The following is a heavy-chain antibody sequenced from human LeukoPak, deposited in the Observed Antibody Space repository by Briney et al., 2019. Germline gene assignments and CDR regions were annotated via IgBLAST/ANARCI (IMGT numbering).Heavy chain of an antibody. CDR3: ARLRGYGKYYFDY. D-gene: IGHD5-18*01. V-gene: IGHV4-34*01. J-gene: IGHJ4*02. Sequence: PSETLSLTCAVYGGSFSGYYWSWIRQPPGKGLEWIGEINHSGSTNYSPSLKSRVTISVDTSKNQFSLKLSSVTAADTAVYYCARLRGYGKYYFDYWGQGTLVTVSS. CDR2: INHSGST. CDR1: GGSFSGYY.